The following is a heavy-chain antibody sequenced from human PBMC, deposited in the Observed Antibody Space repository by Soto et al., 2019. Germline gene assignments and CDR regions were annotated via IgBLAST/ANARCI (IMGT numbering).Heavy chain of an antibody. CDR1: GYTFTSYY. D-gene: IGHD3-22*01. CDR3: PSYYYDSSGYF. CDR2: INTSGGST. Sequence: ASVKVPCKASGYTFTSYYMHWVRQAPAQGLQWMGIINTSGGSTSYAEKFQVRLTMTTESSTSTVYMELSSLRHADTAVYYCPSYYYDSSGYFWGQGAMGTVSS. J-gene: IGHJ4*01. V-gene: IGHV1-46*01.